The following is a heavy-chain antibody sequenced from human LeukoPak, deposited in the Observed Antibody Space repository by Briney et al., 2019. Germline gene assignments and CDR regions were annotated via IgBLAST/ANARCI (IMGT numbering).Heavy chain of an antibody. CDR1: GSTFTSYW. CDR2: INSDGITT. Sequence: QPGGSLRLSCAASGSTFTSYWMHWVRQAPGKGLVWVSRINSDGITTRYADSVKGRFTISRDNAKNTLYLQMNSLRVGDTAVYYCAKSFGYSRSWFDNWGQGTLVTVSS. J-gene: IGHJ4*02. V-gene: IGHV3-74*01. D-gene: IGHD6-13*01. CDR3: AKSFGYSRSWFDN.